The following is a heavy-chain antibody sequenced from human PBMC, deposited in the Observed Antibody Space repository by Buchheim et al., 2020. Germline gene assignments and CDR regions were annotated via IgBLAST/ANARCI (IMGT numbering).Heavy chain of an antibody. Sequence: QVQLVESGGGVVQPGTSLRLACAASGFPFWAYGMHWVRQAPGKGLEWVAGLSSDGSNTYHADSVKGRFTISRDHPKNTLFLQMNSLRAEDTAVYYCAKDKPGGWFTMDVWGQGTT. CDR3: AKDKPGGWFTMDV. CDR2: LSSDGSNT. CDR1: GFPFWAYG. J-gene: IGHJ6*02. D-gene: IGHD6-19*01. V-gene: IGHV3-30*18.